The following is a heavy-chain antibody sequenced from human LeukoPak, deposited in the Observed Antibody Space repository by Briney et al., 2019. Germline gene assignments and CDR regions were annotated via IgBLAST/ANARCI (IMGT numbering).Heavy chain of an antibody. D-gene: IGHD5-24*01. CDR2: ISSDGSNK. CDR3: ARRSRDGWYFDY. V-gene: IGHV3-30*09. Sequence: GRSLRLSCAASKFTFTNYAMHWVRQAPGKGLEWVSIISSDGSNKYYADSVKGRFAISRDNSNNTLYLQMNSLRAEDTAVDYCARRSRDGWYFDYWGQGTLVTVSS. CDR1: KFTFTNYA. J-gene: IGHJ4*02.